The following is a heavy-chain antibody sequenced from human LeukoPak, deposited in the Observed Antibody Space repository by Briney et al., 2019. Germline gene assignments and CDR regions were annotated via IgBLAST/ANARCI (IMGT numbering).Heavy chain of an antibody. J-gene: IGHJ4*02. V-gene: IGHV3-7*03. D-gene: IGHD2-2*02. CDR3: AALGGDYCSSTSCYTTDY. CDR2: IKQDGSEK. CDR1: GFTFSNYW. Sequence: GGSLRLSCAASGFTFSNYWMSWVRQAPGKGLEWVANIKQDGSEKNYVDSVKGRFTISRDNAKKSLYLQMNSLRAEDTAVYYCAALGGDYCSSTSCYTTDYWGQGTLVTVSS.